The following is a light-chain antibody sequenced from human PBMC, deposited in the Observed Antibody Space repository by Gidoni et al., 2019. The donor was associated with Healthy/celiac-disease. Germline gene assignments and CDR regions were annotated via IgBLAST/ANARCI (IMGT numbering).Light chain of an antibody. Sequence: DIQMAPSPSSLSASVGDRVTITCRASQSISSYLNWYQQKPGKAPKLLIYAASSLQSGVPSRFSGSGSGTDFTLTISSLQPEDVATYYCQQSYSTPRTFXXXTKLEIK. CDR3: QQSYSTPRT. V-gene: IGKV1-39*01. CDR2: AAS. J-gene: IGKJ2*01. CDR1: QSISSY.